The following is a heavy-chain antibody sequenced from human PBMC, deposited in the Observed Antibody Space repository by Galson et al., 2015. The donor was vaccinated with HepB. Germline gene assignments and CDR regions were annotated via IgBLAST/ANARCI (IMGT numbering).Heavy chain of an antibody. Sequence: SVKVSCKASGYTFTSYSISWVRQAPGQGLEWMGWISPYSVNTNYAQKLQGRVTMTRDPSTSTAYMELRNLKCDDTAVYYCARDGVATQDFWGQGTLVTVSS. CDR2: ISPYSVNT. D-gene: IGHD5-12*01. J-gene: IGHJ4*02. CDR3: ARDGVATQDF. CDR1: GYTFTSYS. V-gene: IGHV1-18*04.